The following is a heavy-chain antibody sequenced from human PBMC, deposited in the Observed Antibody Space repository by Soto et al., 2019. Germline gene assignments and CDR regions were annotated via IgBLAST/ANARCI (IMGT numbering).Heavy chain of an antibody. CDR2: SYYSGST. V-gene: IGHV4-31*03. J-gene: IGHJ3*02. D-gene: IGHD4-17*01. CDR1: GGSISRGGYP. Sequence: SETLSLTFTVSGGSISRGGYPCNWFRQHPGKGLEWIGYSYYSGSTHYNPSLKSRVTISVDTSKNQFSLKLRSVTAADTAVYYCARGTTTVTTYAFDIWGQGTMVT. CDR3: ARGTTTVTTYAFDI.